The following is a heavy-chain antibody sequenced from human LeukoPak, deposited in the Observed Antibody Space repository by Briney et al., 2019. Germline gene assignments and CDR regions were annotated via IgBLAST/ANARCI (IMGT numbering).Heavy chain of an antibody. CDR3: ARGQKPGSSSWEHYYYYYYMDV. V-gene: IGHV1-46*01. Sequence: ASVKVSCKASGYTFTSYYMHWVRQAPGQGLEWMGIINPSGGSTSYAQKFQGRVTMTRDMSTSTVYMELSSLRSEDTAVYYCARGQKPGSSSWEHYYYYYYMDVWGKGTTVTVSS. CDR1: GYTFTSYY. CDR2: INPSGGST. D-gene: IGHD6-13*01. J-gene: IGHJ6*03.